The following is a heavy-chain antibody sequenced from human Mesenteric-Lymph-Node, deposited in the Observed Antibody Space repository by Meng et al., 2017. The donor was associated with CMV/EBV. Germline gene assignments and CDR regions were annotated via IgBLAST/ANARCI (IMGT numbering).Heavy chain of an antibody. CDR1: GYPFTRYY. CDR3: ARLDSSGPYNWFDP. Sequence: ASVKVSCKASGYPFTRYYIQWVRQAPGQGLEWMGIINPSGGGTGYAQKFQGRVTMTRNTSISTAYMELSSLRSEDTAVYYCARLDSSGPYNWFDPWGQGTLVTVSS. D-gene: IGHD6-19*01. J-gene: IGHJ5*02. V-gene: IGHV1-46*01. CDR2: INPSGGGT.